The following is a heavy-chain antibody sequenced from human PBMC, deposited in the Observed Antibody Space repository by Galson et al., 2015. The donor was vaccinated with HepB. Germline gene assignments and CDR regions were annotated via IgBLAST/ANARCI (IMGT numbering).Heavy chain of an antibody. CDR2: INAGNGNT. D-gene: IGHD3-22*01. CDR3: ARDSAGITMIY. V-gene: IGHV1-3*01. Sequence: SVKVSCKASGYTFTSHAMHWVRQAPGQRLEWMGWINAGNGNTKYSQKFQGRVTITRDTSASTAYMELSSLRSEDTAVYYCARDSAGITMIYWGQGTPVTVSS. CDR1: GYTFTSHA. J-gene: IGHJ4*02.